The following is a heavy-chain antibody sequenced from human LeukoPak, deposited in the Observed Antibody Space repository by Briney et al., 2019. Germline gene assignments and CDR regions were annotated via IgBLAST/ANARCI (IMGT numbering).Heavy chain of an antibody. Sequence: GGSLRLSCAASGFTFSSYGMSWVRQAPGKGLEWVSGIRGSGDRTFYADSVKGRFTISRDNSKYMLYLQMNSLTTEDTAVYFCAKDPGATVPGYYMDVWGKGTTVTVSS. CDR1: GFTFSSYG. V-gene: IGHV3-23*01. CDR3: AKDPGATVPGYYMDV. D-gene: IGHD6-19*01. J-gene: IGHJ6*03. CDR2: IRGSGDRT.